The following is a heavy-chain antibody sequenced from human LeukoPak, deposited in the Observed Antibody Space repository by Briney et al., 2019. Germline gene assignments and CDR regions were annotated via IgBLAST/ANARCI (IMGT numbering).Heavy chain of an antibody. CDR3: ARDRGSSWPLTAG. V-gene: IGHV3-21*01. Sequence: GGSLRLSCAASGFTFSDYYMSWVRQAPGKGLEWVSSISSSSSYIYYADSVKGRFTISRDNAKNSLYLQMNSLRAEDTAVYYCARDRGSSWPLTAGWGQGTLVTVSS. D-gene: IGHD6-13*01. J-gene: IGHJ4*02. CDR1: GFTFSDYY. CDR2: ISSSSSYI.